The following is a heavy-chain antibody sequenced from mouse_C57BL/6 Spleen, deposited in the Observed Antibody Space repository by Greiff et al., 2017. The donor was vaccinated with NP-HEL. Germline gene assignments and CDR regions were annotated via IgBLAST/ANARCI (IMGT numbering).Heavy chain of an antibody. V-gene: IGHV2-2*01. D-gene: IGHD6-5*01. CDR1: GFSLTSYG. Sequence: QVQLKQSGPGLVQPSQSLSITCTVSGFSLTSYGVHWVRQSPGKGLEWLGVIWRGGSPDYHAAFISSLSISKDNSKSQVFFKMNSLQADDTAIYYCARGLMKCGCYFDVWGTGTTVTVSS. CDR3: ARGLMKCGCYFDV. CDR2: IWRGGSP. J-gene: IGHJ1*03.